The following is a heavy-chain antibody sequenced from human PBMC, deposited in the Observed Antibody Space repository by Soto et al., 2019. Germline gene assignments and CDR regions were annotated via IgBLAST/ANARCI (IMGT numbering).Heavy chain of an antibody. CDR3: ARLDQAWINKYYYYYGMDV. Sequence: SVKVSCKASGYTFTSYYMHWVRQAPGQGLEWMGGINPSVGTANYAQKFQGRVTITADESTSTAYMELSSLRSEDTAVYYCARLDQAWINKYYYYYGMDVWGQGTTVTVSS. D-gene: IGHD2-2*03. J-gene: IGHJ6*02. V-gene: IGHV1-69*13. CDR1: GYTFTSYY. CDR2: INPSVGTA.